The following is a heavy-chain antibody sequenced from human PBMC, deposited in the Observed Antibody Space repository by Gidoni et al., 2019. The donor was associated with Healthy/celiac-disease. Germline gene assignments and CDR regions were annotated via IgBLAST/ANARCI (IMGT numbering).Heavy chain of an antibody. CDR2: ISYDGSNK. CDR1: SSYG. Sequence: SSYGMHWVHQAPGKGLEWVAVISYDGSNKYYADSVKGRFTISRDNSKNTLYLQMNSLRAEDTAVYYCAKSRGAYYDSSGDSALDYWGQGTLVTVSS. CDR3: AKSRGAYYDSSGDSALDY. V-gene: IGHV3-30*18. D-gene: IGHD3-22*01. J-gene: IGHJ4*02.